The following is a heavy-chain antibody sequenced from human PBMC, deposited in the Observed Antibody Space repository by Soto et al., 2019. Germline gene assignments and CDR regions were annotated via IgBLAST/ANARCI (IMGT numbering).Heavy chain of an antibody. Sequence: EVQLVESGGGLVKPGGSLRLSCAASGFTFSSYSMNWVRQAPGKGLEWVSSISSSSSYIYYADSVKGRFTISRDNAKNSRYLQINSLRAEDTAVYYCAREQPIYSDGYGLGYWGQGTLVTVSS. CDR2: ISSSSSYI. CDR3: AREQPIYSDGYGLGY. CDR1: GFTFSSYS. D-gene: IGHD5-18*01. J-gene: IGHJ4*02. V-gene: IGHV3-21*01.